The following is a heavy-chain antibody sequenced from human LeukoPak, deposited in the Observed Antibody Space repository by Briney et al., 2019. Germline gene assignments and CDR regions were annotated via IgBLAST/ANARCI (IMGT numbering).Heavy chain of an antibody. CDR1: GFTFSSYE. CDR2: ISTTGDRI. CDR3: ARGREIPAIGLDY. D-gene: IGHD5-18*01. J-gene: IGHJ4*02. V-gene: IGHV3-48*03. Sequence: GGSLRLSCTASGFTFSSYEMNWVRQAPGKGLEWISYISTTGDRIQYADSVKGRFTISRDNAKNSLYLQMNSLRAEDTAVYYCARGREIPAIGLDYWGQGTLVTVSS.